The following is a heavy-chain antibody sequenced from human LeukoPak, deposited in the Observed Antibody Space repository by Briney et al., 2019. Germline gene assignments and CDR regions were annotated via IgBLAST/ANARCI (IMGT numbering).Heavy chain of an antibody. CDR2: IYRSGST. CDR1: GASVSSANYY. V-gene: IGHV4-61*03. CDR3: ATPLDYQDVFDI. Sequence: SETLSLTCNVSGASVSSANYYWSWIRQPPGKGLEWIGYIYRSGSTNYNPSLKSRVTISLDTSKNHFSQKVRSVTAADTAVYYCATPLDYQDVFDIWGQGTMVTVSS. D-gene: IGHD4-11*01. J-gene: IGHJ3*02.